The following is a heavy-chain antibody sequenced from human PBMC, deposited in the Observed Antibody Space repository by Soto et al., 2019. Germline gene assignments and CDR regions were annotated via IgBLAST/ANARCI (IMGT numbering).Heavy chain of an antibody. D-gene: IGHD4-17*01. CDR3: AREWPTGVNWFDP. CDR2: INAIYGTT. J-gene: IGHJ5*02. V-gene: IGHV1-69*13. Sequence: SVKVSCKASGYTFTSYAMHWVRQAPGQRLEWMGGINAIYGTTNYAQKFQGRVTFTADESTSTAYMELSSLRSEDTAVYYCAREWPTGVNWFDPWGQGTLVTVSS. CDR1: GYTFTSYA.